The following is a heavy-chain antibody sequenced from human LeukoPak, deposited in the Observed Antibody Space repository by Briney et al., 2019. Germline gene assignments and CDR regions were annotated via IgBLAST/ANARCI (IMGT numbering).Heavy chain of an antibody. Sequence: ASVKVSCKASGCTFTGYYMHWVRQAPGQGLEWMGRINPNSGGTNYAQKFQGRVTMTRDTSISTAYMELSRLRSDDTAVYYCASSMGFGELYIFDYWGQGTLVTVSS. CDR1: GCTFTGYY. J-gene: IGHJ4*02. D-gene: IGHD3-10*01. V-gene: IGHV1-2*06. CDR3: ASSMGFGELYIFDY. CDR2: INPNSGGT.